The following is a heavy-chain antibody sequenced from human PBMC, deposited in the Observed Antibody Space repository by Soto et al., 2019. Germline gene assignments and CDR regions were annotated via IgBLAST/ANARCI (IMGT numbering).Heavy chain of an antibody. V-gene: IGHV4-61*01. CDR2: VYHTGRT. D-gene: IGHD3-3*01. CDR1: GGSFKSGSYS. J-gene: IGHJ4*02. Sequence: SETLSLTCTVSGGSFKSGSYSWSWIRQPPGKGLEWIGYVYHTGRTSYNPSLKSRVSISMDTSKNQFSLNLDSVTAADTAVYFCARDFAYFDSRGQGTLVTVSS. CDR3: ARDFAYFDS.